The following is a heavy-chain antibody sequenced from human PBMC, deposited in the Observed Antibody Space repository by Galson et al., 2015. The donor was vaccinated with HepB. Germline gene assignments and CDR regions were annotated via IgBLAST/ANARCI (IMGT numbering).Heavy chain of an antibody. J-gene: IGHJ4*02. D-gene: IGHD6-19*01. CDR1: GFTFSSYS. Sequence: SLRLSCAASGFTFSSYSMNWVRQAPGKGLEWVSSISSSSSYIYYADSVKGRFTISRDNAKNSLYLQMNSLRAEDTAVYYCARDRGQWLVRYYFDYWGQGTLVTVSS. CDR3: ARDRGQWLVRYYFDY. CDR2: ISSSSSYI. V-gene: IGHV3-21*01.